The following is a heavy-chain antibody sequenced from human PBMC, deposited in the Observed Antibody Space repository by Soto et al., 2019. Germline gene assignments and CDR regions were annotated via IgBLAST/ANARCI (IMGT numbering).Heavy chain of an antibody. CDR3: ARAHIVLVPAAADY. J-gene: IGHJ4*02. Sequence: QVQLVESGGGVVQPGRSLRLSCAASGFTFSSYGMHWVRQAPGKGLEWVAVIWYDGSNKYYAESVKGRFTISRDNSKNTLYVQMNSLRAEDTAVYYCARAHIVLVPAAADYWGQGTLVNVSS. CDR1: GFTFSSYG. CDR2: IWYDGSNK. D-gene: IGHD2-2*01. V-gene: IGHV3-33*01.